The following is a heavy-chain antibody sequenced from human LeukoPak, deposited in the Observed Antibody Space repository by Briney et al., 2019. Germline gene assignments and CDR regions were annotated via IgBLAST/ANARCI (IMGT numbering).Heavy chain of an antibody. CDR3: ARANSYYYDSSGYRGWYFDL. CDR2: INPSGGST. D-gene: IGHD3-22*01. J-gene: IGHJ6*02. V-gene: IGHV1-46*01. CDR1: GYTFTSYY. Sequence: ASVKVSCKASGYTFTSYYMHWVRQAPGQGLEWMGIINPSGGSTSYAQKFQGRVTMTRDTSTSTVYMELSSLRSEDTAVYYCARANSYYYDSSGYRGWYFDLWGQGTTVTVSS.